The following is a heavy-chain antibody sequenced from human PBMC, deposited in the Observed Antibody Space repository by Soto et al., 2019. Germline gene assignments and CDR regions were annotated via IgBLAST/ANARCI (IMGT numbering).Heavy chain of an antibody. Sequence: SGESLKISCKGSGYTFTTYWINWVRQMPGKGLEWMGRIDPSDSYTKYSPSFQGHVIMSADKSISTAYLHWSSLKASDTAIYYCARSFDSSSTYGMDVWDQGTTVTVSS. J-gene: IGHJ6*02. D-gene: IGHD6-13*01. CDR3: ARSFDSSSTYGMDV. V-gene: IGHV5-10-1*01. CDR1: GYTFTTYW. CDR2: IDPSDSYT.